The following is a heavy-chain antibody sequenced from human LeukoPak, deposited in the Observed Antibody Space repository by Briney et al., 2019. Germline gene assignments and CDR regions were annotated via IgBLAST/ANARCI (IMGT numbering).Heavy chain of an antibody. CDR1: GYSFTSYW. V-gene: IGHV5-51*01. Sequence: GESLKISCKGSGYSFTSYWIGWVRQMPGKGLEWMGIIYPGDSDTRYSPSFQGQVTISADKSISTAYLQWSSLKASDTAMYYCARYSSSSREAFDIWGQGTMVTVSS. CDR2: IYPGDSDT. J-gene: IGHJ3*02. CDR3: ARYSSSSREAFDI. D-gene: IGHD6-6*01.